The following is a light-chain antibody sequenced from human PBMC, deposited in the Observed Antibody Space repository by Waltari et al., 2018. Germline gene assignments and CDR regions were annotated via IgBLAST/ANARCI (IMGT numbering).Light chain of an antibody. Sequence: EIVMTQSPATLSVSPGERVTLSCRASESIGTDLAWYQQKAGQAPRLLIYGISFRATGVPARFSGSVSATEFTLTISSLLSEDFAVYYCQQYHQWWTFGQGTKVEIK. CDR3: QQYHQWWT. CDR2: GIS. CDR1: ESIGTD. J-gene: IGKJ1*01. V-gene: IGKV3-15*01.